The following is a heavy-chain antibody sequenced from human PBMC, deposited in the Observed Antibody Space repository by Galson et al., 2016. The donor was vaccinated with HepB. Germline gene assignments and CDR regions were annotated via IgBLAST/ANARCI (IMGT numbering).Heavy chain of an antibody. CDR2: IKEDGSEE. J-gene: IGHJ4*02. V-gene: IGHV3-7*01. CDR1: GFTFSHYW. D-gene: IGHD4/OR15-4a*01. Sequence: SLRLSCAASGFTFSHYWMNWVRQAPGKGLEWVARIKEDGSEEKYVDSVKGRLTISRDNAKNLLYLQMYSLGVEETAVYYCARVFDYALDNWGQATLVTVSP. CDR3: ARVFDYALDN.